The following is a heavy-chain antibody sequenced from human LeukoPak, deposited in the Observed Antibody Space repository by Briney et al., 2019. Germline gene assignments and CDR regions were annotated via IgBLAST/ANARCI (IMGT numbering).Heavy chain of an antibody. CDR2: IYSGGST. CDR1: GFTVSGNY. D-gene: IGHD3-10*01. J-gene: IGHJ3*02. Sequence: GGSLRLSCAASGFTVSGNYMSWVRQAPGKGLEWVSVIYSGGSTYYADSVKGRFTISRDNSKNTLYLQMNSLRAEDTAVYYCARLYGSGSYYFGLSAFDIWGQGTMVTVSS. V-gene: IGHV3-53*01. CDR3: ARLYGSGSYYFGLSAFDI.